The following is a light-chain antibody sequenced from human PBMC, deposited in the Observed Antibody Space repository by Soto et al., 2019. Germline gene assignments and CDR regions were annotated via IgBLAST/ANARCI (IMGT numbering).Light chain of an antibody. CDR2: EVS. V-gene: IGLV2-14*01. J-gene: IGLJ2*01. CDR1: SSDVGGDKY. CDR3: SSYTSTNTVV. Sequence: QSVLTQPASVSGSPGQSITISCTGTSSDVGGDKYVSWYQQHPGKAPKLIIYEVSSRPSGVSNRFSGSKSANTASLTISGLQAEDKADYYCSSYTSTNTVVFGGGTKVTVL.